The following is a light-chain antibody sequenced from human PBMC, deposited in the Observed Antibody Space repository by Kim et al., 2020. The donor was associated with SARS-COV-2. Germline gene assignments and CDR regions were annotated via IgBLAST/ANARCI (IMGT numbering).Light chain of an antibody. V-gene: IGKV3-11*01. Sequence: SPAEKATLSCRAQQSVSSYLACYQQKPGQAPRLLLYYASNRATGSPARFSGSGSVTDFTLTISSLEPEDFAVYYCQQRSNWPPLTFGGGTKVDIK. J-gene: IGKJ4*01. CDR1: QSVSSY. CDR2: YAS. CDR3: QQRSNWPPLT.